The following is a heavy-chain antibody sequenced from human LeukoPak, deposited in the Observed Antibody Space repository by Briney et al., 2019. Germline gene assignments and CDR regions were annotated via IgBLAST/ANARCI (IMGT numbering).Heavy chain of an antibody. CDR3: ARVRGSSGWYPYYYYYYMDV. CDR1: GGSISSSGHY. J-gene: IGHJ6*03. Sequence: SETLSLTCTVSGGSISSSGHYWGWTRQPPGKGLEWIGSIYYSGSTYYNPSLKSRVTISVDTSKNQFSLRLSSVTAADTAVYYCARVRGSSGWYPYYYYYYMDVWGKGTTVTISS. CDR2: IYYSGST. V-gene: IGHV4-39*07. D-gene: IGHD6-19*01.